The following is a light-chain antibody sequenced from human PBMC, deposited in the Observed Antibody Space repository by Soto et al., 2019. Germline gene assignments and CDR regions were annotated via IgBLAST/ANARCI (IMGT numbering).Light chain of an antibody. V-gene: IGKV1-5*01. Sequence: DIQMTQSPSTLSASVGDRVTITCRASQSISNWLAWYQQKPGGAPKLLIHDASSLESGVPSRFSGSGSGTEFTLTISSLQPDDFATYYCQQYDSYSLTFGGGTKVEIK. J-gene: IGKJ4*01. CDR3: QQYDSYSLT. CDR1: QSISNW. CDR2: DAS.